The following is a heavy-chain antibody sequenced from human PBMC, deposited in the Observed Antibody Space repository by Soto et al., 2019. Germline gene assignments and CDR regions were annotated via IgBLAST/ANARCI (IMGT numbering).Heavy chain of an antibody. CDR3: ALDPPPDTEDNYYYYATDA. CDR2: IWYDGSNK. D-gene: IGHD5-18*01. Sequence: GGSLRLSCAASGFTFSSYGMHWVRQAPGKGLEGVAVIWYDGSNKYYADSVKGRFTISRDNSKNTLYLQMNSLRAEDTAVYYCALDPPPDTEDNYYYYATDACGQGTTVTVSS. V-gene: IGHV3-33*01. J-gene: IGHJ6*02. CDR1: GFTFSSYG.